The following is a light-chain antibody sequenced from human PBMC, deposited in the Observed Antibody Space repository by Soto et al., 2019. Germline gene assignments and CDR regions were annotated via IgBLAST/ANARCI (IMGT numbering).Light chain of an antibody. CDR2: AAS. CDR1: QSISSY. Sequence: DIQMTQSPSSLSASVGDRVTITCRASQSISSYLNWYQQKPGKATKLLIYAASSLQSGVPSRFSGSGSGTDFTLTISSLQPEDFATYYCKQSYSTPHTLGQGTKV. J-gene: IGKJ1*01. CDR3: KQSYSTPHT. V-gene: IGKV1-39*01.